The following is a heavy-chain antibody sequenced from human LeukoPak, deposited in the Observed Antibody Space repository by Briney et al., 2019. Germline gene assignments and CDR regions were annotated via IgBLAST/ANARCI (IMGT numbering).Heavy chain of an antibody. J-gene: IGHJ4*02. V-gene: IGHV4-34*01. CDR3: ATPDSSGYYYLY. CDR2: INHSGST. D-gene: IGHD3-22*01. CDR1: GGSFSGYY. Sequence: SETLSLTCAVYGGSFSGYYWSWIRQPPGKGLEWIGEINHSGSTNYNPSLKSRVTISVDTSKNQFSLKLTSVTAADTAVYYCATPDSSGYYYLYWGQGTLVTVSS.